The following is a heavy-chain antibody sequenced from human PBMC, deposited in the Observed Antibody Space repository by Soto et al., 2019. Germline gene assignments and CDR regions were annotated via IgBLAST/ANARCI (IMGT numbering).Heavy chain of an antibody. J-gene: IGHJ4*02. V-gene: IGHV1-2*02. Sequence: ASVKVSCKASGCTFTSYYIHWVRQAPGQGLEWMGWINPVTGGTNYAPKFRGRVTMTRDTSITTAYMELSRLRSDDTAVYYCARNYYDSSDRDYLDYWGQGTPVTVSS. CDR1: GCTFTSYY. CDR3: ARNYYDSSDRDYLDY. CDR2: INPVTGGT. D-gene: IGHD3-22*01.